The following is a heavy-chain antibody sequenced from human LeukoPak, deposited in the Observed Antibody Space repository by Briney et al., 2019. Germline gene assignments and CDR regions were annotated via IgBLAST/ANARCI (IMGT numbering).Heavy chain of an antibody. J-gene: IGHJ4*02. V-gene: IGHV3-30-3*01. D-gene: IGHD3-22*01. CDR1: GFTFSSYA. Sequence: PGRSLRLSCAASGFTFSSYAMHWVRQVPGKGLEWVAVISYDGSNKYYADSVKGRFTNSRDNSKNTLYLQMNSLRAEDTAVYYCARSGGYYDSSGTIDYWGQGTLVTVSS. CDR3: ARSGGYYDSSGTIDY. CDR2: ISYDGSNK.